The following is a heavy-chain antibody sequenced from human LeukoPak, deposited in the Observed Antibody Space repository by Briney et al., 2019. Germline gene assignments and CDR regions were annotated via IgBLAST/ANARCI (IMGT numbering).Heavy chain of an antibody. CDR1: GFTFSTYG. D-gene: IGHD5-24*01. Sequence: GRSLRLSCAASGFTFSTYGMLWVRQAPGKGLEWAAVISYGGNEKYYADSVKGRFTISRDNSKNTLYLQMNSLRTEDTAVYYCAKVAEMATTTGYFDYWGQRTLVTVYS. J-gene: IGHJ4*02. CDR3: AKVAEMATTTGYFDY. CDR2: ISYGGNEK. V-gene: IGHV3-30*18.